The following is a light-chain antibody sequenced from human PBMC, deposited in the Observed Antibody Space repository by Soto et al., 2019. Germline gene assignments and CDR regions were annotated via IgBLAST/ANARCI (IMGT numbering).Light chain of an antibody. CDR3: SSYTSSSTWV. CDR2: DVS. V-gene: IGLV2-14*01. Sequence: QSALTQPDSVSGSPGQSIAISCTGTSSDVGGYNYVSWYQQHPGKTPNLMIYDVSNRPSGVSNRFSGSKSGNTASLTISGLQAEDEVDYYCSSYTSSSTWVFGGGTKLTVL. J-gene: IGLJ3*02. CDR1: SSDVGGYNY.